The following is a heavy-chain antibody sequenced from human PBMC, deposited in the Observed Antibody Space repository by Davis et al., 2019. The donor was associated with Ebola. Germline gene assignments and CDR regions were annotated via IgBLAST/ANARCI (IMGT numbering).Heavy chain of an antibody. CDR2: IRSKANSYAT. V-gene: IGHV3-73*01. Sequence: GGSLRLSCAASGFTFSGSAMHWVRQASGKGLEWVGRIRSKANSYATAYAASVKGRFTISRDDSKNTPYLQMNSLKTEDTAVYHCTATVTTSDYWGQGTLVTVSS. D-gene: IGHD4-11*01. J-gene: IGHJ4*02. CDR3: TATVTTSDY. CDR1: GFTFSGSA.